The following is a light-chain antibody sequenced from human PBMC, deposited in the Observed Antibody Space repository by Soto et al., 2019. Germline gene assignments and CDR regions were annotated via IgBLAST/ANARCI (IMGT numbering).Light chain of an antibody. J-gene: IGKJ4*01. V-gene: IGKV1-6*01. Sequence: AIQMTQSPSSLSASIGDRVTITCRASQAIRSDLGWYQQKPGKAPKVLIYTASTLQTGVPSRFSGSGSGTDFTLTISSLQTEDFATYYCRQDNDFPVTFGGGTKVE. CDR1: QAIRSD. CDR2: TAS. CDR3: RQDNDFPVT.